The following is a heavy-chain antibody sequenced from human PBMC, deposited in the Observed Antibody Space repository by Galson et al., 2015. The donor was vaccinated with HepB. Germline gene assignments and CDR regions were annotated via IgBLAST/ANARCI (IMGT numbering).Heavy chain of an antibody. V-gene: IGHV3-21*01. Sequence: SLRLSCAASGFAFSSYSMNWVRQAPGKGLEWVSSISSSSSYIYYADSVKGRFTISRDNAQNSLYLQMNSLRAEDTAVYYCASEPRVGTTTGATYDAFDIWGQGTMVTVSS. CDR1: GFAFSSYS. J-gene: IGHJ3*02. D-gene: IGHD1-26*01. CDR2: ISSSSSYI. CDR3: ASEPRVGTTTGATYDAFDI.